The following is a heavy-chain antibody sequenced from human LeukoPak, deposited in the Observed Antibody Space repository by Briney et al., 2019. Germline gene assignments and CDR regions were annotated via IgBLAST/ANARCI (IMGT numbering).Heavy chain of an antibody. CDR3: AKRGAEVGATVAPGDY. CDR2: ISDSGGST. D-gene: IGHD1-26*01. V-gene: IGHV3-23*01. J-gene: IGHJ4*02. CDR1: RFTFSSYA. Sequence: GGSLRLSCAASRFTFSSYAMSWVRQAPGKGLEWVSAISDSGGSTYYADSVKGRFTISRDNSKNTLYLQMNSLRAEDTAVYYCAKRGAEVGATVAPGDYWGQGTLVTVSS.